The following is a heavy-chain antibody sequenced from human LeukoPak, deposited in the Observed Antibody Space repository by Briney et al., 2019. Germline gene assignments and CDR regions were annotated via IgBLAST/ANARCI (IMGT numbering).Heavy chain of an antibody. Sequence: PGGSLRLSCAASGFTFSSYEMNWVRQAPGKGLEWVSGINWNGGSTGYADSVKGRFTISRDNAKNSLYLQMNSLRAEDTALYYCARSARHWLGDAFDIWGQGTMVTVSS. CDR1: GFTFSSYE. D-gene: IGHD3-9*01. CDR2: INWNGGST. J-gene: IGHJ3*02. V-gene: IGHV3-20*04. CDR3: ARSARHWLGDAFDI.